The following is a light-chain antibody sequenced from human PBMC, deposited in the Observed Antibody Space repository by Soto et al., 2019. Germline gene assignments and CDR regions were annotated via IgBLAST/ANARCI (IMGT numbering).Light chain of an antibody. CDR1: SSDVGRYNH. V-gene: IGLV2-18*02. Sequence: QSALTQPPSVSGSPGQSVSISCTGTSSDVGRYNHVSWYQQPPGTAPKLMIYDVSNRPLGVPDRFSGSKSGNTASLTISGLQAEDEAEYYCSSYTGSSTLVVFGGGTKLTVL. J-gene: IGLJ2*01. CDR3: SSYTGSSTLVV. CDR2: DVS.